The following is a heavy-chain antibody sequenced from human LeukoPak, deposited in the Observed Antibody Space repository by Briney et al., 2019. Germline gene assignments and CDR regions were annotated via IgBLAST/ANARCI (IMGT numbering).Heavy chain of an antibody. J-gene: IGHJ6*03. CDR1: GGSISSSSYY. CDR2: IYYSWST. CDR3: ARQEYSYALPLYYYYYMDV. D-gene: IGHD5-18*01. Sequence: PSETLSLTCTVSGGSISSSSYYWGWIRQPPGKGLEWIGSIYYSWSTYYNPSLKSRVTISVDTSKNQFSLRLSSVTAADTAVYYCARQEYSYALPLYYYYYMDVWGKGTTVTVSS. V-gene: IGHV4-39*07.